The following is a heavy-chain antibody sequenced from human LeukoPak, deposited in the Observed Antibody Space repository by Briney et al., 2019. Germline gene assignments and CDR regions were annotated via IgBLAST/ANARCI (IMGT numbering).Heavy chain of an antibody. CDR3: ARDRWLHFDY. V-gene: IGHV4-39*07. CDR2: IHYSGST. D-gene: IGHD5-24*01. J-gene: IGHJ4*02. CDR1: GGSIGSSSYY. Sequence: SETLSLTCSVSGGSIGSSSYYWGWIRQPPGKGLEWIGGIHYSGSTYYNPSLKSRVIISLDTSKNQFSLKLTSVTAADTAVYYCARDRWLHFDYWGQGTLVTVSS.